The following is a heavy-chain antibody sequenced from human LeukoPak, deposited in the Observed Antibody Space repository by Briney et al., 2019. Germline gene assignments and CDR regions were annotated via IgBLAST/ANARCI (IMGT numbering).Heavy chain of an antibody. Sequence: ASVKVSCKASGYTFTGYYMHWVRQAPGQGLEWMGWINSNIGGTSFAQIFQGRVSMTRDTSITTVYMELSSLKSDDTAVYYCASGLNTSGGFDLWGQGTMVTVSS. D-gene: IGHD2-15*01. CDR3: ASGLNTSGGFDL. CDR2: INSNIGGT. J-gene: IGHJ3*01. CDR1: GYTFTGYY. V-gene: IGHV1-2*02.